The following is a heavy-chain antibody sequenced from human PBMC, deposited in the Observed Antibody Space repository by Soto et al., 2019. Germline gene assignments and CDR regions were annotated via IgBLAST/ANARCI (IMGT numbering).Heavy chain of an antibody. Sequence: SETLSLTCTVSGGSISSYYWSWIRQPPGKGLEWIGYIYYSGSTNYNPSLKSRVTISVDTSKNQFSLKLSSVTAADTAVYYCASPNDYGDYSIDYWGQGTLVTVSS. V-gene: IGHV4-59*01. CDR3: ASPNDYGDYSIDY. CDR2: IYYSGST. CDR1: GGSISSYY. J-gene: IGHJ4*02. D-gene: IGHD4-17*01.